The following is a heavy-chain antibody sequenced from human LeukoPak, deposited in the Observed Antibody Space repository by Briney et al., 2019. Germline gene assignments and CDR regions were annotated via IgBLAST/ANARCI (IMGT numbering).Heavy chain of an antibody. Sequence: ASVKVSCKASGYTFTSYYMHWVRQAPGQGLEWMGIINPSGGSTSYAQKFQGRVTMTRDTSTSTAYMELRSLRSDDTAVYYCARDRILWFGELSYWGQGTLVTVSS. D-gene: IGHD3-10*01. CDR2: INPSGGST. V-gene: IGHV1-46*01. CDR1: GYTFTSYY. J-gene: IGHJ4*02. CDR3: ARDRILWFGELSY.